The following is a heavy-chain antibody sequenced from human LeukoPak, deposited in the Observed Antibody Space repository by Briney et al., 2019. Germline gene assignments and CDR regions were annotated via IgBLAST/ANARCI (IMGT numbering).Heavy chain of an antibody. V-gene: IGHV4-34*01. CDR3: ARGQRARRFDY. CDR1: GGSFSGYY. Sequence: SETLSLTCAVYGGSFSGYYWSWIRQPPGQGLEWIGEINHSGSTNYNPSLKSRVTISVDTSKNQFSLKLSSVTAADTAVYYCARGQRARRFDYWGQGTLVTVSS. CDR2: INHSGST. J-gene: IGHJ4*02.